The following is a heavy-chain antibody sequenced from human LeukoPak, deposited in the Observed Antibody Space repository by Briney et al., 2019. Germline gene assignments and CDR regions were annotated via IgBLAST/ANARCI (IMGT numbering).Heavy chain of an antibody. D-gene: IGHD3-10*01. Sequence: SSQTLSLTCTLSGGSMSSGDYYWRWVRKPPGKGLEWFGYIYYSGITYYNPSLKSRVTISVDTSKNQFSLRLSSVTAADTAVYYCARVGYYYGSGNYMYYFDYWGQGTLVTVSS. CDR1: GGSMSSGDYY. CDR3: ARVGYYYGSGNYMYYFDY. J-gene: IGHJ4*02. CDR2: IYYSGIT. V-gene: IGHV4-30-4*01.